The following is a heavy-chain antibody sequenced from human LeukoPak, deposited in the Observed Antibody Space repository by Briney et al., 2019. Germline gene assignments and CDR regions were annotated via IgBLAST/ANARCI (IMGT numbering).Heavy chain of an antibody. CDR2: IDTSGST. Sequence: TLSLTCTVSGGSVSSGRNYWSWIRQPAGKGLEWVARIDTSGSTNYNPSLKSRVTISIDTSKNQFSLKLSSVTAADTAVYYCARDPSGSYSSEVWFDYWGQGTLVTVST. J-gene: IGHJ4*02. D-gene: IGHD1-26*01. V-gene: IGHV4-61*02. CDR3: ARDPSGSYSSEVWFDY. CDR1: GGSVSSGRNY.